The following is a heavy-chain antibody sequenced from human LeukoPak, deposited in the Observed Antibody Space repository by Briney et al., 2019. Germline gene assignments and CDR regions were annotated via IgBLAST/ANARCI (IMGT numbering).Heavy chain of an antibody. Sequence: GRSLRLSCAASGFTFSSYGVHWVRQAPGKGLEWVSAISGSGGSTYYADSVKGRFTISRGNSKNTLYLQMNSLRAEDTAVYYCAKVGVVVPAAPGAYFDYWGQGTLVTVSS. CDR3: AKVGVVVPAAPGAYFDY. J-gene: IGHJ4*02. V-gene: IGHV3-23*01. CDR1: GFTFSSYG. CDR2: ISGSGGST. D-gene: IGHD2-2*01.